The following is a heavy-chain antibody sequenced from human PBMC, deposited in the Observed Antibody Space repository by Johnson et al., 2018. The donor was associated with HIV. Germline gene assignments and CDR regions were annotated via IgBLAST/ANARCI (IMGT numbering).Heavy chain of an antibody. J-gene: IGHJ3*02. V-gene: IGHV3-23*04. CDR3: ARTRLELSSGYHDAFDI. Sequence: MQLVESGGGVVQPGGSLRLSCAASGFTFSSYAMSWVRQAPGKGLEWVSAISGSGGSTYYADSVKGRLTISRDNSKNTLYLQMNSLRAEDTAVYYCARTRLELSSGYHDAFDIWGQGTMVTVSS. CDR2: ISGSGGST. CDR1: GFTFSSYA. D-gene: IGHD3-22*01.